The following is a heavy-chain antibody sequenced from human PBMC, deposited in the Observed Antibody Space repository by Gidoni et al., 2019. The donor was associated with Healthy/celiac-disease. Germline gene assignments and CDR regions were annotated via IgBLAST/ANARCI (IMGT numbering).Heavy chain of an antibody. V-gene: IGHV4-30-4*01. CDR3: ARVSLAGTLNHDFDY. CDR2: IYYSGST. J-gene: IGHJ4*02. Sequence: QVQLQESGPGLVKPSQTLSLPCTVSGGSIRSGDYYWSWIRQPPGKGLEWIGYIYYSGSTYYNPSLKSRVTISVDTSKNQFSLKLSSVTAADTAVYYCARVSLAGTLNHDFDYWGQGTLVTVSS. D-gene: IGHD6-13*01. CDR1: GGSIRSGDYY.